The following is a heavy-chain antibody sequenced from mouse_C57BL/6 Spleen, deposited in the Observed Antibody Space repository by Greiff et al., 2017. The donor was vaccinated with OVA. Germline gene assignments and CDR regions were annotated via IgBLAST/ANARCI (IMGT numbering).Heavy chain of an antibody. CDR2: IDPSDSYT. Sequence: VQLQQPGAELVRPGTSVKLSCKASGYTFTSYWMHWVKQRPGQGLEWIGVIDPSDSYTNYNQKFKGKATLTVDTSSSTAYMQLSSLTSEDSAVYYCARSTTGALSAYWGQGTLVTVSA. V-gene: IGHV1-59*01. CDR1: GYTFTSYW. J-gene: IGHJ3*01. CDR3: ARSTTGALSAY. D-gene: IGHD1-1*01.